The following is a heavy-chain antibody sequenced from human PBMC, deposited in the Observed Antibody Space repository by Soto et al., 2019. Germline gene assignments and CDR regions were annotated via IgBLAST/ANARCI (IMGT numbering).Heavy chain of an antibody. Sequence: QVQLQESGPGLVKPSGTLSLTCAVSSGSISSSNWWSWVRQPPGKGMEWIGEIYHSGSTNYNQSLKSRITISVDKSKNQFSLKLSSVTAADTAVYYCASRTSVALGGGWFDPWGQGTLVTVSS. CDR3: ASRTSVALGGGWFDP. V-gene: IGHV4-4*02. CDR2: IYHSGST. D-gene: IGHD3-16*01. CDR1: SGSISSSNW. J-gene: IGHJ5*02.